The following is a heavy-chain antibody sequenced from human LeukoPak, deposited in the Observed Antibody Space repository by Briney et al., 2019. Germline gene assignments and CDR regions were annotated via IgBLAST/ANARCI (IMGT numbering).Heavy chain of an antibody. D-gene: IGHD3-22*01. CDR1: GYTFTGYY. V-gene: IGHV1-2*02. CDR3: ARGGGHTAMVPDYYDSSGYSYYYYGMDV. J-gene: IGHJ6*02. CDR2: INPNSGGT. Sequence: ASVKVSCKASGYTFTGYYMHWVRQAPGQGLEWRGWINPNSGGTNYAQKFQGRVTMTRDTSISTAYMELSRLRSDDTAVYYCARGGGHTAMVPDYYDSSGYSYYYYGMDVWGQGTTVTVSS.